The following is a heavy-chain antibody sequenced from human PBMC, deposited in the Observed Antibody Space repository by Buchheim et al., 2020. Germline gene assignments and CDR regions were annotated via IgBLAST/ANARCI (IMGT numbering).Heavy chain of an antibody. V-gene: IGHV3-30*18. CDR1: GFTFSNFI. CDR2: ISYDESNE. Sequence: QAQLVESGGGVVQPGRSLRLSCEASGFTFSNFIMHWVRQAPGKGLEWVAVISYDESNEQYIESVKGRFTVSRDNSKNMLYLQMNSLRAEDTAVYYCAKDRGHPGVDRFYYYYYGMDVWGQGTT. CDR3: AKDRGHPGVDRFYYYYYGMDV. J-gene: IGHJ6*02. D-gene: IGHD3-22*01.